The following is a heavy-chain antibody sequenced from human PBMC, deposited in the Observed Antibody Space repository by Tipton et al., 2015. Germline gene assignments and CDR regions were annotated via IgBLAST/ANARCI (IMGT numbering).Heavy chain of an antibody. J-gene: IGHJ4*02. CDR2: IYPGATT. V-gene: IGHV3-53*01. CDR3: ARGFRGRGYYFDY. D-gene: IGHD2-15*01. CDR1: GFTVITNY. Sequence: SLRLSCAASGFTVITNYMSWVRQAPGKGPEWVSIIYPGATTYYADSVRGRFIIFRDNSKNTLYLQMNSLRAEDTAVYYCARGFRGRGYYFDYWGQGTPVTVSS.